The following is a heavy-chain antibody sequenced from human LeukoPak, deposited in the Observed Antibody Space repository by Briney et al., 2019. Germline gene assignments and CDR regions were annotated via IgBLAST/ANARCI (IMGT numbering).Heavy chain of an antibody. V-gene: IGHV1-3*01. Sequence: GASVKVSCKASGYTFTSYAMHWVRQAPGQRHEWMGWINAGNGNTKYSQKFQGRVTITRDTSASTVYMELSSLRSEDTAVYYCARQAYCSGGSCYYYYGMDVWGQGTTVTVSS. CDR2: INAGNGNT. CDR1: GYTFTSYA. D-gene: IGHD2-15*01. J-gene: IGHJ6*02. CDR3: ARQAYCSGGSCYYYYGMDV.